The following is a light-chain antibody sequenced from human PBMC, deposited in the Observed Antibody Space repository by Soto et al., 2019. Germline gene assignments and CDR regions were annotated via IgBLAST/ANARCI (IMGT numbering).Light chain of an antibody. CDR1: QSINSW. CDR2: RAS. V-gene: IGKV1-5*03. CDR3: QQYNSYVFT. J-gene: IGKJ3*01. Sequence: DIQMTQSPSTLSASVGDRVNITCRASQSINSWLAWYQQKPGKAPKLLIYRASDLQTGVPSRFSGSGSGTEFTLTISSLQTDDFATYYCQQYNSYVFTFGPGTKVDVK.